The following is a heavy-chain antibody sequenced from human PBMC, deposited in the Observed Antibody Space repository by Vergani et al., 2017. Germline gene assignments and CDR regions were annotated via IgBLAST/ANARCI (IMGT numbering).Heavy chain of an antibody. D-gene: IGHD4-17*01. V-gene: IGHV3-21*01. CDR3: ARTPDYGDYYYYGMDV. Sequence: VQLVESGGGVVQPGRSLRLSCAASGFTFSCYSMNWVRPAPGKGLEWVSSISSSSSYIYYAASVKGRFTISRDNAKNSLSLQMNSLRAEDTAVYYCARTPDYGDYYYYGMDVWGQGTTVTVSS. J-gene: IGHJ6*02. CDR1: GFTFSCYS. CDR2: ISSSSSYI.